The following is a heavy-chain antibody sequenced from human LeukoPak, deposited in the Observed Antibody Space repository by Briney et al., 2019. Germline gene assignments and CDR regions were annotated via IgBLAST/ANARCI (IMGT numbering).Heavy chain of an antibody. V-gene: IGHV3-30-3*01. D-gene: IGHD1-26*01. CDR2: ISYDGSNK. CDR1: GFTFSSYA. CDR3: ARRGATTSGGYFDY. J-gene: IGHJ4*02. Sequence: PGRSLRLSCAASGFTFSSYAMHWVRQAPGKGLEWVAVISYDGSNKYYADSVKGRFTISRDNSKNTLYLQMNSLRAEDTAVYYCARRGATTSGGYFDYWGQGTLVTVSS.